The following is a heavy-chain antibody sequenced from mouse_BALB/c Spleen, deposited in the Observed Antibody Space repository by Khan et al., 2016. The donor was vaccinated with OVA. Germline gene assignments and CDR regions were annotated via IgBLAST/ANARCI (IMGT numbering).Heavy chain of an antibody. Sequence: QVQLQQSGPGLVAPSQSLSITCTVSGFSLTSYGVSWVRQPPGKGLEWLGVIWGDGSTNYHSALISRVRISKDNSKSQVFLKLNSLQTDDTATYYCAKFDDGYCFDYRGQGTTLTVSS. CDR2: IWGDGST. V-gene: IGHV2-3*01. CDR3: AKFDDGYCFDY. J-gene: IGHJ2*01. CDR1: GFSLTSYG. D-gene: IGHD2-3*01.